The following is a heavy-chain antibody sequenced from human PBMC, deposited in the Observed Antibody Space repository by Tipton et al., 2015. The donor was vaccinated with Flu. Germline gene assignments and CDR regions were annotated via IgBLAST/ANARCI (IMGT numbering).Heavy chain of an antibody. J-gene: IGHJ4*02. CDR1: GGFVSSYY. D-gene: IGHD3-10*01. Sequence: TLSLTCTVSGGFVSSYYWSWIRQPPGKGLEWIGEINHGGSTHYKTSLKSRVTMSVDTSMNQVSLRLSSVTAADTAVYYCARVSPRRITAIAVTMVPEGYFDSWGQGTLVTVSS. CDR2: INHGGST. CDR3: ARVSPRRITAIAVTMVPEGYFDS. V-gene: IGHV4-34*01.